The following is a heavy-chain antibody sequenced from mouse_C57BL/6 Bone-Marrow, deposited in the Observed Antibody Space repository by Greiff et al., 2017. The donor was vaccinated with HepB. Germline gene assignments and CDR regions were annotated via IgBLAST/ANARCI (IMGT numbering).Heavy chain of an antibody. CDR2: IDPSDSYT. CDR3: AKGHGSKTMDY. D-gene: IGHD1-1*01. J-gene: IGHJ4*01. CDR1: GYTFTSYW. Sequence: QVQLQQSGAELVKPGTSVKLSCKASGYTFTSYWIHWVKQRPGQGLEWIGVIDPSDSYTNYNQKFKGKATLTVDTSSSTAYMQLSSLTSEDSAVYYYAKGHGSKTMDYWGQGTSVTVSS. V-gene: IGHV1-59*01.